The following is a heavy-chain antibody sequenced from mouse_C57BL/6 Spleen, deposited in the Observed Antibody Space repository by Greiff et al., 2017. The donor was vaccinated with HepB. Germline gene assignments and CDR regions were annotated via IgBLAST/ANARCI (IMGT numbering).Heavy chain of an antibody. Sequence: QVQLQQPGAELVMPGASVKLSCKASGYTFTSYWMHWVKQRPGQGLEWIGEIDPSDSYTNYNQKFKGKSTLTVDKSSSTAYMQLSSLTSEDSAVYYCARSGTGAMDDGGQGTSVTVSS. CDR3: ARSGTGAMDD. V-gene: IGHV1-69*01. CDR2: IDPSDSYT. J-gene: IGHJ4*01. CDR1: GYTFTSYW. D-gene: IGHD4-1*01.